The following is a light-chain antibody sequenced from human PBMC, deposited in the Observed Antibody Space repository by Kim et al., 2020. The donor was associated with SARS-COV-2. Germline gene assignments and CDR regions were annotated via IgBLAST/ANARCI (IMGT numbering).Light chain of an antibody. CDR1: QGVRSD. CDR2: AAV. Sequence: ASVGDRVIITCRASQGVRSDLGWYQQKPGKAPKVLIYAAVGLQTGVPSRFSGSQSGTVFTLTISSLQPEDSATYYCLQEYTYPLTFGGGTKVDIK. V-gene: IGKV1-6*01. CDR3: LQEYTYPLT. J-gene: IGKJ4*01.